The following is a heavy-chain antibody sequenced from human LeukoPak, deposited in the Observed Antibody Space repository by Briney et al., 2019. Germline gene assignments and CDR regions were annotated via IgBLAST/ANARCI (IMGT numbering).Heavy chain of an antibody. J-gene: IGHJ6*03. CDR2: IYYSGST. D-gene: IGHD2-2*01. Sequence: SETLSLTCTVSGGSISSSSYYWGWIRQPPGKGLEWIGGIYYSGSTYYNPSLKSRVTISVDTSKNQFSLKLSSVTAADTAVYYCARQGYCSSTSCYRAWVYYYYMDVWGKGTTVTISS. CDR3: ARQGYCSSTSCYRAWVYYYYMDV. V-gene: IGHV4-39*01. CDR1: GGSISSSSYY.